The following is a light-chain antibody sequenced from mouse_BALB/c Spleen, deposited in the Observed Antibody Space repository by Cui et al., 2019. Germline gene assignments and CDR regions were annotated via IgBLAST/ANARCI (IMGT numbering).Light chain of an antibody. CDR2: AST. CDR1: QNIYSN. CDR3: QHFWGTPYT. V-gene: IGKV12-46*01. Sequence: DIQMTQSPASLSVPVGETVTITCRESQNIYSNLAWYQQRQGKSPQLLVYASTNLADGVPSRFSGSGSGTQYSLKINSLQSEDFGSYYCQHFWGTPYTFGGGTKLEIK. J-gene: IGKJ2*01.